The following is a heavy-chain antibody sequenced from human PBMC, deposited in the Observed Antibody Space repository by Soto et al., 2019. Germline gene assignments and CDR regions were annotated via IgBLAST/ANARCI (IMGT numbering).Heavy chain of an antibody. CDR2: IEQDGSER. CDR3: ARGGVHYYDNSFDY. J-gene: IGHJ4*02. V-gene: IGHV3-7*03. CDR1: GFSLIPYW. Sequence: EVLLVESGGGLVQPGGSLRLSCAASGFSLIPYWMSWVRQAPGKGLEWVANIEQDGSERNYVNSVKGRFTISRDNAKNSVYLEMNSLRAEDTAVYYCARGGVHYYDNSFDYWGQGTLVTASS. D-gene: IGHD3-22*01.